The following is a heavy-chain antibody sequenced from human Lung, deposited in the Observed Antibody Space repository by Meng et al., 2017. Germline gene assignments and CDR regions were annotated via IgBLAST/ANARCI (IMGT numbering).Heavy chain of an antibody. J-gene: IGHJ4*01. V-gene: IGHV3-15*01. Sequence: VQRVESGGGFVKPGGSLRPSWSSSGFTFSNAWMTWVRQAPGKGLEWIGRMKSNVDGGTVDYAAAVKGRFFISRDDSENTFYLQMNSLKTEDTAVYYCSGHVDYWGHGTLVTVSS. CDR3: SGHVDY. CDR2: MKSNVDGGTV. CDR1: GFTFSNAW.